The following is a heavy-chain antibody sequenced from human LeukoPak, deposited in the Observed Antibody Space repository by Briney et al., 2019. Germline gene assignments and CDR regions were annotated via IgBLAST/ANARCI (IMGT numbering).Heavy chain of an antibody. CDR2: IYHSGST. J-gene: IGHJ3*02. D-gene: IGHD3-10*01. V-gene: IGHV4-38-2*01. CDR1: GYSISSGYY. Sequence: SETVSLTCAVSGYSISSGYYWGWIRQPPGKGLEWIGSIYHSGSTYYNPSLKSRVTISVDTSKNQFSLKLSSVTAADSVVYYCARTKFGGDDAFDIWGQGTMVTVSS. CDR3: ARTKFGGDDAFDI.